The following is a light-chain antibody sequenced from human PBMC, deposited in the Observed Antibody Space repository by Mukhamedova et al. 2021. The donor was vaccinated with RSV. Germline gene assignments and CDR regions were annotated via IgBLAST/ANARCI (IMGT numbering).Light chain of an antibody. CDR2: DAS. V-gene: IGKV1-13*02. CDR3: QQFNSYPIT. J-gene: IGKJ5*01. Sequence: WYQRRVHGKPPELLISDASSLKSGVPSRFSGSGSGTDFTLTISSLQPEDFATYYCQQFNSYPITFGQGTRLEIK.